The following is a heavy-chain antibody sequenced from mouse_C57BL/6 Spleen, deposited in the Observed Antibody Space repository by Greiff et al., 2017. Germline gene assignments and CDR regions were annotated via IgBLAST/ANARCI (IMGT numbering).Heavy chain of an antibody. CDR3: ARSKTGTDAFAY. Sequence: QVQLQQPGPELVRPGSSVKISCKASGYTFTSYWMNWVKQRPIKGLEWIGDIDPSDSATHYNQKFKDKATLTVDKSSSTAYMQLSSLTSEASAVYYGARSKTGTDAFAYWGQGTLVTVAA. CDR2: IDPSDSAT. V-gene: IGHV1-52*01. D-gene: IGHD4-1*01. J-gene: IGHJ3*01. CDR1: GYTFTSYW.